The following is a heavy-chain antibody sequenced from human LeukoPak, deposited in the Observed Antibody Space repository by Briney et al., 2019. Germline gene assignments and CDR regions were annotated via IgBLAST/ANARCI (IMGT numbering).Heavy chain of an antibody. V-gene: IGHV3-23*01. J-gene: IGHJ4*02. CDR3: ARKVAVAMDLDY. Sequence: GGSLRLSCAASGFTFKSYGMTWVRQVPGKGLEWVSSITGAGSSTKYADSVNGRFTISRDNSKNTLSLQMTGLRAEDTAVYYCARKVAVAMDLDYWGQATLVTVSS. CDR2: ITGAGSST. CDR1: GFTFKSYG. D-gene: IGHD5-18*01.